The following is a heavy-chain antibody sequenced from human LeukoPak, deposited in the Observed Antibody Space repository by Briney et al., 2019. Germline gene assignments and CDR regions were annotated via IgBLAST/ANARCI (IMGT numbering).Heavy chain of an antibody. J-gene: IGHJ5*01. CDR1: GGSISSDY. V-gene: IGHV4-59*01. D-gene: IGHD1-26*01. CDR3: TRSGSYHNWFDP. Sequence: PSETLSLTCTVSGGSISSDYWNWIWQPPGKGLEWIGYIYNSGSTTYNPSLKSRVTISVDTSKSQFSLKLSSVTAADTAVYYCTRSGSYHNWFDPGAREPWSPSPQ. CDR2: IYNSGST.